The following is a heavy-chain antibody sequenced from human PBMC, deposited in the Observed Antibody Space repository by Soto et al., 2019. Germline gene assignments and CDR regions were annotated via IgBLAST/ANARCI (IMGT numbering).Heavy chain of an antibody. Sequence: EVQLVESGGGLVQPGGSLRLSCAASGFTVSGNYMTRVRQAPGKGLEWVSNIYSGGTTSYADSVKGRFTISRDNSKNTLFLQMNSRRDDDTAVYYCASGASGNYRWGQGTLVTVSS. D-gene: IGHD3-10*01. CDR2: IYSGGTT. CDR1: GFTVSGNY. J-gene: IGHJ4*02. V-gene: IGHV3-66*01. CDR3: ASGASGNYR.